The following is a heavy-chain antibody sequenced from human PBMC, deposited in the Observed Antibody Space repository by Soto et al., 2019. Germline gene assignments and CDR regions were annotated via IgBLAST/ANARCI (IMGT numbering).Heavy chain of an antibody. J-gene: IGHJ4*02. Sequence: EVHLLQSGGGLVQPGGSQRLSCAASGFTFIDYAISWVRQAPGKGLEWVSAISGDGVKTYYADSVKGRFTISRDNSKNTLFLQMNSLRDEDTAIYYGAKEMSHGRPYDYWGQGTLVTVS. CDR3: AKEMSHGRPYDY. CDR1: GFTFIDYA. V-gene: IGHV3-23*01. CDR2: ISGDGVKT.